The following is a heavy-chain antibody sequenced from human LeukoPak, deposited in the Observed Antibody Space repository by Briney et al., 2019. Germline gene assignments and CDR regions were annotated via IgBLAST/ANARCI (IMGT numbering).Heavy chain of an antibody. Sequence: ASVKVSCKASGYTFTGYYMHWVRQAPGQGLEWMGWISPNSGGTNYAQKFQGRVTMTRDTSISTAYMELSRLRSDDTAVYYCARDRRYCSSTSCYTNDYWGQGTLVTVSS. J-gene: IGHJ4*02. CDR3: ARDRRYCSSTSCYTNDY. CDR2: ISPNSGGT. V-gene: IGHV1-2*02. CDR1: GYTFTGYY. D-gene: IGHD2-2*02.